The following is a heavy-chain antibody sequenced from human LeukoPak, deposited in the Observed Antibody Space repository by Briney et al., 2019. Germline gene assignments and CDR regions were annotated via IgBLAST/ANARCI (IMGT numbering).Heavy chain of an antibody. CDR3: ASSLAVAYGMDV. V-gene: IGHV1-46*01. CDR2: INPSGGSA. D-gene: IGHD6-19*01. Sequence: GASVKVSCKASGYTFTSYYMHWVRQAPGQGLEWMGIINPSGGSASYAQKFQGRVTMTRDTSASTVYMELSSLRSEDTAVYYCASSLAVAYGMDVWGQGTTVTVSS. CDR1: GYTFTSYY. J-gene: IGHJ6*02.